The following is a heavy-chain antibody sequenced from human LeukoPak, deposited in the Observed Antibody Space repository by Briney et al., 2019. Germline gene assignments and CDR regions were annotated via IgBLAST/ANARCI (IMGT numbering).Heavy chain of an antibody. Sequence: SQTLSLTCAVSGGSISSGGYSWSWIRQPPGKGLEWIGYIYHSGSTYYNPSLKSRVTISVDRSKNQSSLKLSSVTAADTAVYYCARYYDSSGPSAFDIWGQGTMVTVSS. J-gene: IGHJ3*02. CDR1: GGSISSGGYS. D-gene: IGHD3-22*01. CDR3: ARYYDSSGPSAFDI. V-gene: IGHV4-30-2*01. CDR2: IYHSGST.